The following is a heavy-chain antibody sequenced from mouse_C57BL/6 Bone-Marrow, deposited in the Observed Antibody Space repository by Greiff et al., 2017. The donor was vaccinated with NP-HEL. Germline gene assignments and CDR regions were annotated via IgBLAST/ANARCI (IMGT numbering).Heavy chain of an antibody. CDR1: GFSLTSYG. Sequence: VKLMESGPGLVQPSQSLSITCTVSGFSLTSYGVHWVRQPPGKGLEWLGVIWSGGSTDYNAAFISRLSISKDNSKSQVFFKMNSLQADDTAIYYCAKNSPAYQGFAYWGQGTLVTVSA. D-gene: IGHD2-10*01. CDR2: IWSGGST. CDR3: AKNSPAYQGFAY. V-gene: IGHV2-4*01. J-gene: IGHJ3*01.